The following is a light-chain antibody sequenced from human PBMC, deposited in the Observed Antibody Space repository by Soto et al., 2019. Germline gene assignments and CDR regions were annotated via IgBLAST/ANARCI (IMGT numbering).Light chain of an antibody. Sequence: EIVLPQSPATLSSLPRDRLTLYCRASQCINTRLAWYQHRPGQAPRLLIYQTSRMAGGIPARFSGSGSGTDFTLTISSLEPEDFAVYYCQQYNSYSTFGQGTKVDIK. CDR1: QCINTR. CDR2: QTS. CDR3: QQYNSYST. V-gene: IGKV3-11*01. J-gene: IGKJ1*01.